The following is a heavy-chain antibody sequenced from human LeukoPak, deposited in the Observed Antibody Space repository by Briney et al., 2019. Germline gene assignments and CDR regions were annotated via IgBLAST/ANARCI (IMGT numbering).Heavy chain of an antibody. CDR3: ARNSSGWVFDY. CDR2: IYHSGST. J-gene: IGHJ4*02. Sequence: SETLSLTCDVSGDSISSGYYWGWIRQPPGKGLEWIGSIYHSGSTTYNPSLKSRVTISADTSKNQFSLKVRSVTAAATAVYYCARNSSGWVFDYWGQGTLVTVSS. V-gene: IGHV4-38-2*01. CDR1: GDSISSGYY. D-gene: IGHD6-19*01.